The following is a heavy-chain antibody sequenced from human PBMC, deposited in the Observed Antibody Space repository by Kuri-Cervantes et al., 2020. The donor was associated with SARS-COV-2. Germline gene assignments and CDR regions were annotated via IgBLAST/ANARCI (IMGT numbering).Heavy chain of an antibody. CDR2: VYYNGYIT. D-gene: IGHD3-16*01. V-gene: IGHV4-59*01. Sequence: SQTLSLTCAVSGDSMTYDYWSWIRQAPGKGLEWIGHVYYNGYITNYNPSLKSRVTISVDTSKNQFSLKLSSVSAADTAVYYCAYGGTSVSWFDPWGQGTLVTVSS. J-gene: IGHJ5*02. CDR1: GDSMTYDY. CDR3: AYGGTSVSWFDP.